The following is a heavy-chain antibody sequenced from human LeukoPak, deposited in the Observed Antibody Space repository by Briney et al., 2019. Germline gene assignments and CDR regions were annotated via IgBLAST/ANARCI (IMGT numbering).Heavy chain of an antibody. J-gene: IGHJ4*02. Sequence: GGSLRLSCAASGFTFSSYGMHWVRQAPGKGLEWVAFIRYDGSNKYYADSVKGRFTISRDNAKNSLYLQMNSLRAEDTAVYYCARDLNYYDSSGYYVWGQGTLVTVSS. V-gene: IGHV3-30*02. D-gene: IGHD3-22*01. CDR2: IRYDGSNK. CDR1: GFTFSSYG. CDR3: ARDLNYYDSSGYYV.